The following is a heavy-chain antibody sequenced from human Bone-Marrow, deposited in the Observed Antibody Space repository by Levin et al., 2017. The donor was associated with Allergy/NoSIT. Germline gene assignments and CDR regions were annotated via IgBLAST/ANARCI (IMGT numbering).Heavy chain of an antibody. CDR1: GFTFSMYG. CDR2: ISTAGDT. V-gene: IGHV3-13*01. D-gene: IGHD7-27*01. J-gene: IGHJ6*02. Sequence: GGSLRLSCAASGFTFSMYGMHWVRQSPGKGLEWVSEISTAGDTYYSDSVRGRFTTSRENAKNSLYLQLNNLRAGDTGVYYCAREGDNWGNYYGLDVWGQGTTVTVSS. CDR3: AREGDNWGNYYGLDV.